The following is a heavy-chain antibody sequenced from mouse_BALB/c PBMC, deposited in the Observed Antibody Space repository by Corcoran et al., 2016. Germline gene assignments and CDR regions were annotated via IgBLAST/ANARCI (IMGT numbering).Heavy chain of an antibody. CDR3: ARNYASSYYWYIDV. V-gene: IGHV1-9*01. Sequence: QVQLQQTGAELKKPGASVKISCKATGYTFSSYWIEGVKQRPGHGLEWIGEILPGSGSTNYNEKFKGKATFTADTSSNTAYMQLSSLTSDDSDVYYCARNYASSYYWYIDVWGAGTTVTVSS. J-gene: IGHJ1*01. D-gene: IGHD1-1*01. CDR1: GYTFSSYW. CDR2: ILPGSGST.